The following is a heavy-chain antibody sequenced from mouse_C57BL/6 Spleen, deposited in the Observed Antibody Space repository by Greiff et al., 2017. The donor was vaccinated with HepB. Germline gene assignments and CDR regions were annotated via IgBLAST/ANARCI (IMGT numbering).Heavy chain of an antibody. CDR2: ISYDGSN. CDR3: ARWNYGSSL. CDR1: GYSITSGYY. J-gene: IGHJ3*01. V-gene: IGHV3-6*01. Sequence: EVKLMESGPGLVKPSQSLSLTCSVTGYSITSGYYWNWIRQFPGNKLEWMGYISYDGSNNYNPSLKNRISITRDTSKNQFFLKLNSVTTEDTATYYCARWNYGSSLWGQGTLVTVSA. D-gene: IGHD1-1*01.